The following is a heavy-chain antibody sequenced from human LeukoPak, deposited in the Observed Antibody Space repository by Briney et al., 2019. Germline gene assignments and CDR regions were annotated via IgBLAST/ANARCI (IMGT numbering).Heavy chain of an antibody. CDR3: ARDLGTGTTGNNWFDP. CDR1: GGSISSYY. CDR2: IYTSGST. Sequence: KPSETLSLTCTVSGGSISSYYWSWIRQPAGKGLEWIRRIYTSGSTNYNPSLKSRVTMSVDTSKNQFSLKLSSVTAADTAVYYCARDLGTGTTGNNWFDPWGQGTLVTVSS. J-gene: IGHJ5*02. V-gene: IGHV4-4*07. D-gene: IGHD1-1*01.